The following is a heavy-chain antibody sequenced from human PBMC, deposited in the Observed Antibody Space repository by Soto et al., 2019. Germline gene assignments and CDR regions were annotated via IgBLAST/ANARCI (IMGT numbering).Heavy chain of an antibody. CDR3: ARDQGGKLYYDSSGYYYYFDY. D-gene: IGHD3-22*01. V-gene: IGHV1-2*02. J-gene: IGHJ4*02. Sequence: SVKVACKAPVYTLSSYYMHWVRQAPGQGLEWMGWINPNSGDTNYAQKFHGRVTMTRDTSISTAYMELSRLRSDDPAVYYCARDQGGKLYYDSSGYYYYFDYWGQGTLVTLSS. CDR1: VYTLSSYY. CDR2: INPNSGDT.